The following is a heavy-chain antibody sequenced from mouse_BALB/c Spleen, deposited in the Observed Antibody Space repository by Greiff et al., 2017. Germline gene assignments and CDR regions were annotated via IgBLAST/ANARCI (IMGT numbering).Heavy chain of an antibody. V-gene: IGHV5-6-4*01. J-gene: IGHJ3*01. CDR2: ISSGGSYT. CDR1: GFTFSSYT. Sequence: EVKLMESGGGLVKPGGSLKLSCAASGFTFSSYTMSWVRQTPEKRLEWVATISSGGSYTYYPDSVKGRFTISRDNAKNTLYLQMSSLKSEDTAMYYCTRGVLYGYDGKNVFAYWGQGTLVTVSA. D-gene: IGHD2-2*01. CDR3: TRGVLYGYDGKNVFAY.